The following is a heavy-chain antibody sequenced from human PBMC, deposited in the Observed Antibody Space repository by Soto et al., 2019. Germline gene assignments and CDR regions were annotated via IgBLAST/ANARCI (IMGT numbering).Heavy chain of an antibody. V-gene: IGHV3-33*01. Sequence: QVQLVESGGGVVQPGRSLRLSCAASGFTFSSYGMHWVRQAPGKGLEWVAVIWYDGSNKYYADSVKGRFTISRDNSKNTLYLQRNSLRAEDTAVYYCARERDIVATISGMDVWGQGTTVTVSS. CDR2: IWYDGSNK. D-gene: IGHD5-12*01. J-gene: IGHJ6*02. CDR1: GFTFSSYG. CDR3: ARERDIVATISGMDV.